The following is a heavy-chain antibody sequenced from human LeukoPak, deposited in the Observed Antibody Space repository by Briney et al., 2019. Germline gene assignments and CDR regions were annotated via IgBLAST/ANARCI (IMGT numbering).Heavy chain of an antibody. J-gene: IGHJ5*02. V-gene: IGHV1-69*01. CDR1: GGTFSSYA. CDR3: ARGRWNHNWFDP. CDR2: IIPIFGTA. Sequence: SVKVSCKASGGTFSSYAISWVRQAPGQGLEWMGGIIPIFGTANYAQKFQGRVTITADESTSTAYMELSSLRSEDTAVYYCARGRWNHNWFDPWGQGTLVTVSS. D-gene: IGHD1-1*01.